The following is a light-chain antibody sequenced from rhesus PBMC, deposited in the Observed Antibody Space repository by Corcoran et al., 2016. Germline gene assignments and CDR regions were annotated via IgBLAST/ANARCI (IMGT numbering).Light chain of an antibody. V-gene: IGKV1-33*02. Sequence: DIQMSQSPSSLSASVGDKVTITCRASQGISNALAWYQQKPGKALTLLIYAASSLESGVPSRCRGSGAETDFTLTISSLQPEDFATYYCQQGYSTPRTFGQGTKVEIK. CDR2: AAS. J-gene: IGKJ1*01. CDR1: QGISNA. CDR3: QQGYSTPRT.